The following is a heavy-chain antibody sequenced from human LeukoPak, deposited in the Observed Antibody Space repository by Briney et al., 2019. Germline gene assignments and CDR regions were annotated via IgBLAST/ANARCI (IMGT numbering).Heavy chain of an antibody. V-gene: IGHV4-4*07. CDR1: GGSISSYY. Sequence: SETLSLTCTVSGGSISSYYWSWIRQPAGKGLEWTGRIYTSGSTNYNPSLKSRVTMSVDTSKNQFSLKLSSVTAADTAVYYCARDCGLSGSGSYYTNWFDPWGQGTLVTVSS. J-gene: IGHJ5*02. CDR2: IYTSGST. CDR3: ARDCGLSGSGSYYTNWFDP. D-gene: IGHD3-10*01.